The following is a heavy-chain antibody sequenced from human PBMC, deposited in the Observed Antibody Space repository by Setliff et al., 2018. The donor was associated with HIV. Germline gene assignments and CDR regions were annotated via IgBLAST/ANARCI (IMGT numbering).Heavy chain of an antibody. Sequence: SVKVSCKASGGAFISHTFTWVRQAPGQGLEWMGRIIPILGIPNYAQNFQGRLTISADKSTRTAYLELSSLRSEDTAVYYCARVEDYYDSSSYYPPDAFDIWGQGTMVTVSS. CDR2: IIPILGIP. CDR3: ARVEDYYDSSSYYPPDAFDI. D-gene: IGHD3-22*01. V-gene: IGHV1-69*02. CDR1: GGAFISHT. J-gene: IGHJ3*02.